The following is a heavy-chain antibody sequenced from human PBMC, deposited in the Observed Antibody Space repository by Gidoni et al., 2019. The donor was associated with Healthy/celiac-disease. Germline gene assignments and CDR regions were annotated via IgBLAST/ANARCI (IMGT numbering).Heavy chain of an antibody. CDR3: ARPYSSSYHYYYYGMDV. D-gene: IGHD6-6*01. J-gene: IGHJ6*02. CDR2: INPSGGST. CDR1: GYTFTSYY. Sequence: QVQLVQSGAEVKKPGASVKVSCKASGYTFTSYYMHWVRQAPGQGLEWMGIINPSGGSTSYAQKFQGRVTMTRDTSTSTVYMELSSLRSEDTAVYYCARPYSSSYHYYYYGMDVWGQGTTVTVSS. V-gene: IGHV1-46*01.